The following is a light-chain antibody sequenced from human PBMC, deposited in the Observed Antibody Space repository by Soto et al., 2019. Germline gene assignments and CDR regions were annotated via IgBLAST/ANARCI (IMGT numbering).Light chain of an antibody. CDR2: DAS. V-gene: IGKV3-11*01. Sequence: EIVLTQSPATLSLSPGERATLSCRASQSVNSYLAWYQQKPGQAPRLLIYDASNRVTGIPARFSGSGSGTDFTLTISSLEPEDFAVYYCQQRSDWPPFTFGPGTKVDIK. CDR1: QSVNSY. CDR3: QQRSDWPPFT. J-gene: IGKJ3*01.